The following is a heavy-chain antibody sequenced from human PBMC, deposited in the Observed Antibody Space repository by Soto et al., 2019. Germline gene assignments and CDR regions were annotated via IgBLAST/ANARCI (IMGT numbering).Heavy chain of an antibody. CDR2: INTYNGNT. Sequence: QIQLVQAGAEVKKPGASVKVSCRASGYTFTNSGISWVRQAPGQGLEWMGWINTYNGNTHYTQKLQGRVTMTTDTSTRTAYMELRSLRSDDTAVYYCARHPMTGYLQFDYWGHGPLVTVSS. CDR1: GYTFTNSG. D-gene: IGHD3-9*01. J-gene: IGHJ4*01. CDR3: ARHPMTGYLQFDY. V-gene: IGHV1-18*01.